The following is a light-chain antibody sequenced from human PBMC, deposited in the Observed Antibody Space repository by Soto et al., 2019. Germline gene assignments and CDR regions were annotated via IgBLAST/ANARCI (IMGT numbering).Light chain of an antibody. CDR2: YDS. Sequence: SYELTQPPLVSVARGKTARITCGGNNIGSKSVHWYQQKPGQAPVLVIYYDSNRPSGIPERFSGSNSGNTATLTISRVEAGDEADYYCQVWDSSVVFGGGTKLTAL. V-gene: IGLV3-21*04. J-gene: IGLJ2*01. CDR1: NIGSKS. CDR3: QVWDSSVV.